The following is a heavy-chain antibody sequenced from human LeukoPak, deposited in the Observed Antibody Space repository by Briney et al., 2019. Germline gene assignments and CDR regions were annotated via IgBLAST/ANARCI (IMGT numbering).Heavy chain of an antibody. CDR1: GFIFSSYD. D-gene: IGHD1-14*01. J-gene: IGHJ2*01. Sequence: GGSLRLSCVASGFIFSSYDMHWVRQATGKGLEWISAIDPAGNTWYSDSVKGRFTISRESARSSLFLQMNSLRAADTAVYYCVREPSYTGTWWYPDLWGRGTLVTVSS. V-gene: IGHV3-13*01. CDR3: VREPSYTGTWWYPDL. CDR2: IDPAGNT.